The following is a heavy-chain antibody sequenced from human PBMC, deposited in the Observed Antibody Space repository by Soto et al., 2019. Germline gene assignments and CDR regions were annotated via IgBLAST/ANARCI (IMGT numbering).Heavy chain of an antibody. Sequence: GGSLRLSCAASGFTFSSYSMNWVRQAPGKGLEWVSYISSSSTIYYADSVKGRFTISRDNAKNSLYLQMNSLRDEDTAVYYCARAVVRGNWGQGTLVTVSS. CDR2: ISSSSTI. J-gene: IGHJ4*02. CDR3: ARAVVRGN. D-gene: IGHD3-10*01. CDR1: GFTFSSYS. V-gene: IGHV3-48*02.